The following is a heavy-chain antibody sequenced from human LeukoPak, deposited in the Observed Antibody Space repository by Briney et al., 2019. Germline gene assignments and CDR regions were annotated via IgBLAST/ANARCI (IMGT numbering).Heavy chain of an antibody. CDR1: GFTFDDYG. J-gene: IGHJ3*02. D-gene: IGHD1-26*01. V-gene: IGHV3-20*04. CDR3: ARGGSYLAFDI. Sequence: GGSLRLSCAASGFTFDDYGMSWVRQAPGNGQERGSGINWNGGSTGYAASVKGRFTISRDNAKNSLYLQMNSLRAEDTDLYYCARGGSYLAFDIWGQGTMVTVSS. CDR2: INWNGGST.